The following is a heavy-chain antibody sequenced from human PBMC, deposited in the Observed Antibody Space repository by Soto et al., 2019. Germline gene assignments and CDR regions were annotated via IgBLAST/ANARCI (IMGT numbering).Heavy chain of an antibody. CDR1: GFTFSNYA. CDR3: ANYFDSSSHYRGGY. CDR2: ISLTGDST. D-gene: IGHD3-22*01. Sequence: PGGSLRLSCAASGFTFSNYAMSWVRQAPGKGLEWVSTISLTGDSTYYADSVRGRFTISRDSSKNTLYLQMNSLKAEDTAVYYFANYFDSSSHYRGGYWDQGSMVTVSS. V-gene: IGHV3-23*01. J-gene: IGHJ4*02.